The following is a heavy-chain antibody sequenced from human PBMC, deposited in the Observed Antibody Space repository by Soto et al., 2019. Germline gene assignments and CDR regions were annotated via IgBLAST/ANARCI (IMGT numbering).Heavy chain of an antibody. CDR3: ARDPCSSTSCQQGRIRNWFDP. D-gene: IGHD2-2*01. CDR1: GGTFSSYT. J-gene: IGHJ5*02. CDR2: IIPILGIA. Sequence: SVKVSCKASGGTFSSYTISWVRQAPGQGLEWMGRIIPILGIANYAQKFQGRVTITADKSTSTAYMELSSLRSEDTAVYYCARDPCSSTSCQQGRIRNWFDPWGQGTLVTVSS. V-gene: IGHV1-69*04.